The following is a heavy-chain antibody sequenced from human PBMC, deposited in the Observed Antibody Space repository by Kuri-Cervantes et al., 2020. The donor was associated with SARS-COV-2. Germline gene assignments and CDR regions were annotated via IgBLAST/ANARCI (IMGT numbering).Heavy chain of an antibody. Sequence: GSLRLSCSASGGTVRGYWWSWVRQFPGKGLEWIGYIYYTGTTNYNPSLKSRLTMSVDTSKDQLSLKLSPVTAAGTAVYYCARASAGYYDYNHYGMDVWGHGTPVTVSS. CDR3: ARASAGYYDYNHYGMDV. V-gene: IGHV4-59*02. J-gene: IGHJ6*02. CDR2: IYYTGTT. CDR1: GGTVRGYW. D-gene: IGHD3-9*01.